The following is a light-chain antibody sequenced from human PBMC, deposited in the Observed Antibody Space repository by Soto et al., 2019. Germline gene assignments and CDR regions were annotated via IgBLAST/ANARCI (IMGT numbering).Light chain of an antibody. Sequence: EIVMTQSPATLSVSPGERATLSCRASQSVSSNLAWYQQKPGQAPRLLIYGASARATAIPDTFTGSGSGTEFTLTISSLQSEDVVLYYCQQYDNWQYTFGQGTKLEIK. CDR3: QQYDNWQYT. V-gene: IGKV3-15*01. J-gene: IGKJ2*01. CDR1: QSVSSN. CDR2: GAS.